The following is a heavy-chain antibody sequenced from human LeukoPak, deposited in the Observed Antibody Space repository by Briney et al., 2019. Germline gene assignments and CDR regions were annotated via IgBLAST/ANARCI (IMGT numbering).Heavy chain of an antibody. D-gene: IGHD3-3*01. Sequence: SETLSLTCTVSGDSISSGNYYWTWIRQPPGKGLEWIGYIYYSGSTFYNPSLKSRVTISVDTSKNEFSLKLSSVTAADTAVYYCAREFWSGSYSDKWGQGTLVTVSS. J-gene: IGHJ4*02. V-gene: IGHV4-30-4*01. CDR1: GDSISSGNYY. CDR3: AREFWSGSYSDK. CDR2: IYYSGST.